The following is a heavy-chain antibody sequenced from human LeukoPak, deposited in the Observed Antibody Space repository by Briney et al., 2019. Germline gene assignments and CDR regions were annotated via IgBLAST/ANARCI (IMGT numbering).Heavy chain of an antibody. CDR2: IRSKANSYAT. CDR1: GFTFSGSA. V-gene: IGHV3-73*01. J-gene: IGHJ4*02. CDR3: TASEGPYYDSWNTYSDYSDH. Sequence: GGSLKLSCAASGFTFSGSAMHWVRQASGKGLEWVGRIRSKANSYATAYAASVKGRFTISRDDSKNTAYLQMNSLKTEDTAVYYCTASEGPYYDSWNTYSDYSDHWGQGTLVTVSS. D-gene: IGHD3-3*01.